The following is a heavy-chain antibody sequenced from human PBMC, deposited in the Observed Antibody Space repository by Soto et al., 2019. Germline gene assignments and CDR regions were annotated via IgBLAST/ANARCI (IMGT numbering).Heavy chain of an antibody. CDR3: ARGVHYDSSGYYYFY. J-gene: IGHJ4*02. CDR2: IIPLFGTA. V-gene: IGHV1-69*13. D-gene: IGHD3-22*01. CDR1: GSTFSTYA. Sequence: SVKVSCKASGSTFSTYAIDWVRQAPGQGLEWMGGIIPLFGTAKYAQNFQGRITITADESTNTAYMELRSLRSQDTAVYYCARGVHYDSSGYYYFYWGQGTLVTVSS.